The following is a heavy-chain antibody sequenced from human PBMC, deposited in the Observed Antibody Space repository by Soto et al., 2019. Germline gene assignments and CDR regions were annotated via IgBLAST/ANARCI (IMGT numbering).Heavy chain of an antibody. J-gene: IGHJ4*02. V-gene: IGHV3-23*01. CDR1: GLNSGLTFSSYA. D-gene: IGHD2-15*01. CDR3: AKDYYAHVVATPTD. CDR2: ISGSSGLT. Sequence: GGSLRLSCAVSGLNSGLTFSSYAMSWVRQAPGKGLEWVSGISGSSGLTYYADSVKGRFTISRDNPKETVSLQMNRLRAEDTAIYYCAKDYYAHVVATPTDWGQGTLVTVSS.